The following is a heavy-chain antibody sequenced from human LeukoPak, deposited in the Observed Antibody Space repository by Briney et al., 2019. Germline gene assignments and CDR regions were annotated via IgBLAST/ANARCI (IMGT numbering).Heavy chain of an antibody. CDR1: GGSFSGYY. Sequence: SETLSLTCAVYGGSFSGYYWSWIRQPPGKGLEWIGEINHSGSTNYNPSLKSRVTISVDTSKNQFSLKLRSVTAADTAVYYCARVLYYYGSGSYHMVDAFDIWGQGTMVTVSS. V-gene: IGHV4-34*01. J-gene: IGHJ3*02. CDR3: ARVLYYYGSGSYHMVDAFDI. CDR2: INHSGST. D-gene: IGHD3-10*01.